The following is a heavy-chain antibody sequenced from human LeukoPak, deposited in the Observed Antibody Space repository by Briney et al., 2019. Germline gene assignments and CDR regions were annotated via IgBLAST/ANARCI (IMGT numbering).Heavy chain of an antibody. Sequence: PSETLSLTCAVYGGSFSGYYWSWLRQPPGKGLEWIGEINHSGSTNYNPSLKSRVTISVDTSKNQSSLKLSSVTAADTAAYYCAKGGYDILTGYYNAFDIWGQGTMVTVAS. J-gene: IGHJ3*02. CDR1: GGSFSGYY. CDR3: AKGGYDILTGYYNAFDI. D-gene: IGHD3-9*01. CDR2: INHSGST. V-gene: IGHV4-34*01.